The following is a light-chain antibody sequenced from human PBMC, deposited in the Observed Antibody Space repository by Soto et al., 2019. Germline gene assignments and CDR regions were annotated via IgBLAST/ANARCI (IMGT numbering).Light chain of an antibody. CDR1: QNINIW. CDR3: QQYSDFLIS. V-gene: IGKV1-5*03. CDR2: KAS. Sequence: DLQMTQSPSTLSASVGDRVTITCRASQNINIWLAWYQQKPGKAPKLLIYKASTLESGVPSRFSGSGSGTEFTLTISSLQPDDSATYYCQQYSDFLISFGPGTTVDFK. J-gene: IGKJ3*01.